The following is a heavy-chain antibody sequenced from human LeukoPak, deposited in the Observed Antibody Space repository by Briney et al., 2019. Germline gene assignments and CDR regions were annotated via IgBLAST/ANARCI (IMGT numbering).Heavy chain of an antibody. CDR3: ARHSASIADVDY. V-gene: IGHV4-39*01. CDR2: IYYSGST. CDR1: GGSISSSSYY. Sequence: SETLSLTCTVSGGSISSSSYYWGWIRQPPGKGLEWIGSIYYSGSTYYNPSLKSRVTISVDTSKNQFSLKLSSVTAADTAVYYCARHSASIADVDYWGQGTLVTVSS. D-gene: IGHD6-6*01. J-gene: IGHJ4*02.